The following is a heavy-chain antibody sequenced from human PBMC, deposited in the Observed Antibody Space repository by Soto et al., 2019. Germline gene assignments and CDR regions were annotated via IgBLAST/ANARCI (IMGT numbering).Heavy chain of an antibody. CDR3: ALFRRTYYDILTGSDY. CDR2: INHSGST. Sequence: PSETLSLTCAVYCGSFSGYYWSWIRQPPGKGLEWIGEINHSGSTNYNPSLKSRVTISVDTSKNQFSLRLSSVTAADTAVYYCALFRRTYYDILTGSDYWGEGTLVTVS. CDR1: CGSFSGYY. D-gene: IGHD3-9*01. J-gene: IGHJ4*02. V-gene: IGHV4-34*01.